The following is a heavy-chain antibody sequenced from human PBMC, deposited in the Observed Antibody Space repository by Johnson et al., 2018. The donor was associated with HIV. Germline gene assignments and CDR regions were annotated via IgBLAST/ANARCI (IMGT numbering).Heavy chain of an antibody. Sequence: QVQLVESGEGVVQPGRSLRLSCAASGFTFSSYAMHWVRQAPGKGLEWVAVISYDGSNKYYADSVKGRFTISRDNSKNTLYLQMNSLRAEDTAVYYCARDWGLYSSGWYVDAFDIWGQGTMVTVSS. D-gene: IGHD6-19*01. CDR3: ARDWGLYSSGWYVDAFDI. CDR1: GFTFSSYA. V-gene: IGHV3-30-3*01. CDR2: ISYDGSNK. J-gene: IGHJ3*02.